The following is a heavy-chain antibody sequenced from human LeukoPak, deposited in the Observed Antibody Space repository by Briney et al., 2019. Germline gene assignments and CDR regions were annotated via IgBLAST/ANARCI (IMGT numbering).Heavy chain of an antibody. CDR1: GGSFSVYY. V-gene: IGHV4-34*01. Sequence: PSDTLSLTCAVYGGSFSVYYWGWIRHPPGKWLEWIGEINHSVSTNYNPSLKSRVTISVDTSKNQFSLKMSSVTAADTAVYYCARSHPAALNYIDQWGQGTLVTVSS. D-gene: IGHD2-2*01. CDR2: INHSVST. CDR3: ARSHPAALNYIDQ. J-gene: IGHJ4*02.